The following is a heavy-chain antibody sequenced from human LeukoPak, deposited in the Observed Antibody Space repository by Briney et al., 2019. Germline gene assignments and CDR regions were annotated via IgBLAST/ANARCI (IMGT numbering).Heavy chain of an antibody. V-gene: IGHV4-39*01. J-gene: IGHJ5*02. CDR2: IYYSGST. CDR3: ARRGVGATTANWFDP. CDR1: Y. D-gene: IGHD1-26*01. Sequence: YXXXXRXPPGKGLEWIGSIYYSGSTYYNPSLKSRVTISVDTSKNQFSLKLSSVTAADTAVYYCARRGVGATTANWFDPWGQGTLVTVSS.